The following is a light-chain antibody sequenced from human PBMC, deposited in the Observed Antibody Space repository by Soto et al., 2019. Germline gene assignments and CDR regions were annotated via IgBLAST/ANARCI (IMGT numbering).Light chain of an antibody. J-gene: IGKJ5*01. CDR1: QSLLYSDGKTY. CDR3: MQSTQLPPT. V-gene: IGKV2D-29*02. CDR2: EVS. Sequence: DFVLTQSPFSLPVTLGQPASISCRSSQSLLYSDGKTYFYWYMQKPGQSPQLLIYEVSTRVSGVPDRFSGSGSGTDFTLEISRVETDDVGIYYCMQSTQLPPTFGQGRRLEI.